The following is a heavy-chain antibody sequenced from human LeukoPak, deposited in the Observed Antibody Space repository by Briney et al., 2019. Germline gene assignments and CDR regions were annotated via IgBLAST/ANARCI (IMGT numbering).Heavy chain of an antibody. CDR1: GGSISSYY. D-gene: IGHD6-6*01. CDR2: IYYSGST. J-gene: IGHJ5*02. Sequence: SETLSLTCTVSGGSISSYYWSWIRQPPGKGLEWIGYIYYSGSTNYNPSLKSRVTISVDTSKNQFSLKLSSVTAADTAVYYCARASYSSWGIRWFDPWGQGTLVTVSS. V-gene: IGHV4-59*01. CDR3: ARASYSSWGIRWFDP.